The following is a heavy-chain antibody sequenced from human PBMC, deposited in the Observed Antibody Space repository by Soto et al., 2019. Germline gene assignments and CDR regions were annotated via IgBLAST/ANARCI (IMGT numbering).Heavy chain of an antibody. CDR2: IDPRSGGT. CDR3: ATDDYGIFPY. D-gene: IGHD3-10*01. J-gene: IGHJ4*02. Sequence: HVQLVQSGTEVQKPGASVRVSCMVSGYPFTTYYIHWVRQAPGQGLEWMGWIDPRSGGTVYEQKFQGRVTMTRDTSISTVYMDLSGLTSDDKALYYCATDDYGIFPYWGQGSLVTVSS. V-gene: IGHV1-2*02. CDR1: GYPFTTYY.